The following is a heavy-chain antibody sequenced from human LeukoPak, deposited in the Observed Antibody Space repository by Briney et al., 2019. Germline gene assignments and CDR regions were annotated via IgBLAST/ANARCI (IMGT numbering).Heavy chain of an antibody. CDR1: GFTFSSYS. J-gene: IGHJ3*02. CDR3: ARDNSRGAFDI. Sequence: PGGSLRLSCAASGFTFSSYSMNWVRQAPGKGLEWVSSISSSSYIYYADSVKGRFTISRDNAKNSLYLQMNSLRAEDTAVYYCARDNSRGAFDIWGQGTMVTVSS. D-gene: IGHD2-21*01. CDR2: ISSSSYI. V-gene: IGHV3-21*01.